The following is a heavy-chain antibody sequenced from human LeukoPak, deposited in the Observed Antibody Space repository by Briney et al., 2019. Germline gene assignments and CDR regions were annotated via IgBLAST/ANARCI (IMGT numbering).Heavy chain of an antibody. V-gene: IGHV4-30-4*08. CDR1: GGSISSGDYY. Sequence: SETLSFTCTVSGGSISSGDYYWSWIRQPPGKGLEWIGYIYYSGSTYYNPSLKSRVTISVDTSKNQFSLKLSSVTAADTAVYYCARVVPAATLDYWGQGTLVTVSS. D-gene: IGHD2-2*01. J-gene: IGHJ4*02. CDR3: ARVVPAATLDY. CDR2: IYYSGST.